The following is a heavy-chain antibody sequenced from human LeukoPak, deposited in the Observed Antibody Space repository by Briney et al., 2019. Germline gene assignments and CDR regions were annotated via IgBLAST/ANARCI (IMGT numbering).Heavy chain of an antibody. J-gene: IGHJ3*02. CDR3: AREVMAKRRAFDI. CDR1: GFTFNSYS. V-gene: IGHV3-48*01. Sequence: QPGGSLRLSCAASGFTFNSYSMNWVRQAPGKGLEWVSYISSSSSSITYADSVKGRFTISRHTSKKTLFLQMNSLRAEDTAVYYCAREVMAKRRAFDIWGQGTVVTVSS. CDR2: ISSSSSSI. D-gene: IGHD5-24*01.